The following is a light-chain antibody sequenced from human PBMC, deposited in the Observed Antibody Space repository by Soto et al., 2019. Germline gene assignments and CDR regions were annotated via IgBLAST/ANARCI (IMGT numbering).Light chain of an antibody. J-gene: IGKJ4*01. CDR2: WAS. CDR3: QQYYSTPLT. CDR1: QSVLYSSNNKND. Sequence: DIVMTQSPDSLAVSLGERATINCKSSQSVLYSSNNKNDLAWYQQKPGQPPKLLIYWASTRESGVPDRFSGSGSGTDFTLTISSLQAEDVAVYYCQQYYSTPLTFGGGTKLEIK. V-gene: IGKV4-1*01.